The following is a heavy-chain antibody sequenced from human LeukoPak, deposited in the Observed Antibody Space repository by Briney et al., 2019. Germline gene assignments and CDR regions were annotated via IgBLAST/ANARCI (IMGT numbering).Heavy chain of an antibody. V-gene: IGHV3-7*01. D-gene: IGHD7-27*01. CDR2: IKTDGSLT. CDR1: GFTFSSYW. CDR3: ARDLNWETY. J-gene: IGHJ4*02. Sequence: GGPLRLSCVASGFTFSSYWMTWVRQAPGKGLEWVANIKTDGSLTYYVDSVKGRFTISRDNAKNSLYLQMNSLRAEDTAVYYCARDLNWETYWGQGTLVSVSS.